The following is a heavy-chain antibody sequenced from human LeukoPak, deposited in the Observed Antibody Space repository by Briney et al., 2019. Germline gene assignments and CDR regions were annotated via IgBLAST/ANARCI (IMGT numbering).Heavy chain of an antibody. D-gene: IGHD3-9*01. CDR3: ARGGRDILTGYYIDY. V-gene: IGHV1-46*01. CDR1: GYTFTSYY. CDR2: INPSGGST. J-gene: IGHJ4*02. Sequence: ASVKVSCKASGYTFTSYYMHWVRQAPGQGLEWMGIINPSGGSTSYAQKFQGRVTMTRDTSTSTVYMELSSLRSEDTAVYYCARGGRDILTGYYIDYWGQGTLVTVSS.